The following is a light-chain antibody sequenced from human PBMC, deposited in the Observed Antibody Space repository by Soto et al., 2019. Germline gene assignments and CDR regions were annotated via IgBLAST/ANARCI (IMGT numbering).Light chain of an antibody. CDR3: QQYEIWPLT. CDR1: QSVHNN. Sequence: EVVMTQSPATLSVSPGDRATLSCRASQSVHNNLAWYQQKPGQAPRLLIFDTSTRSTDIPIRFTGGGSGTEFTLTISSLQSEDSAVSYCQQYEIWPLTFGGGTKVEIK. V-gene: IGKV3-15*01. CDR2: DTS. J-gene: IGKJ4*01.